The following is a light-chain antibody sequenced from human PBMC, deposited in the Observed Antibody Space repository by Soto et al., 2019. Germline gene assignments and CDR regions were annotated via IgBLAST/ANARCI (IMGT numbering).Light chain of an antibody. J-gene: IGKJ5*01. Sequence: DIQMAQSPSTLSANVGDRISITCRASQSISIWLAWYQQKPEKAPKILIYKASSLESGVPSRFSGSGSGTDFTLTVSSLQPEDFATYYCQQSHTSRIPFGLGTRREIK. V-gene: IGKV1-5*03. CDR1: QSISIW. CDR3: QQSHTSRIP. CDR2: KAS.